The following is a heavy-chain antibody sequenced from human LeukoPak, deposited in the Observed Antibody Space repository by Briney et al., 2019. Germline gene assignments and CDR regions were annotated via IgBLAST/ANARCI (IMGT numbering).Heavy chain of an antibody. D-gene: IGHD3-10*01. CDR2: IIPIFGTA. V-gene: IGHV1-69*05. J-gene: IGHJ6*03. CDR1: GGTFSSYA. CDR3: ARAGSTGFDYYYMDV. Sequence: ASVKVSCKASGGTFSSYAISWVRQAPGQGLEWMGGIIPIFGTANYAQKFQGRLTITTDESTSTAYMELSSLRSEDTAVYYWARAGSTGFDYYYMDVWGKGTTVTVSS.